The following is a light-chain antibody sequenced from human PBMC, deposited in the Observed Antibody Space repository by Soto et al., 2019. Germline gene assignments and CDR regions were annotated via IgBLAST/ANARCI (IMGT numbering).Light chain of an antibody. V-gene: IGKV2-28*01. CDR1: QSLLHRNGHYF. CDR3: MQAAQTRT. CDR2: WGS. Sequence: DIVMNQSPSSLSVTPGEPASISCRSSQSLLHRNGHYFLNWYLQKPGQSPQLLIYWGSHRASGVPDRFSGSGSGTDFTLQIRGVEAEDVGVYYSMQAAQTRTFGQGTKVEIK. J-gene: IGKJ1*01.